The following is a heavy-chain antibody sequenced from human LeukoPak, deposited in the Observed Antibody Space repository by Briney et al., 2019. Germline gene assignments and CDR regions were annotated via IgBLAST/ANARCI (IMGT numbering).Heavy chain of an antibody. Sequence: SETLSLTCAVYGVSFSGYYWGWIRQPPGKGLEWIGSIYYSGGTYYNPSLKSRVTISVDTSKNQFSLKLSSVTAADTAVYYCARRLSTYSSSPYFDYWGQGTLVTVSS. CDR2: IYYSGGT. CDR1: GVSFSGYY. V-gene: IGHV4-39*01. D-gene: IGHD6-6*01. J-gene: IGHJ4*02. CDR3: ARRLSTYSSSPYFDY.